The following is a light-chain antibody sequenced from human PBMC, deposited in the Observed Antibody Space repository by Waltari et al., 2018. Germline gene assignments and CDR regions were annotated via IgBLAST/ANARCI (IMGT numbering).Light chain of an antibody. CDR1: SSAIGGYNY. Sequence: QSALTQPASVSGSPGQSTTISCTGTSSAIGGYNYVSWYQHHPGKAPKLIIYEVSNRPSGVSNRFSGSKSGNTASLTISGLQAEDEADYYCSSYTSNSRVFGAGTKLTVL. J-gene: IGLJ3*02. CDR3: SSYTSNSRV. CDR2: EVS. V-gene: IGLV2-14*01.